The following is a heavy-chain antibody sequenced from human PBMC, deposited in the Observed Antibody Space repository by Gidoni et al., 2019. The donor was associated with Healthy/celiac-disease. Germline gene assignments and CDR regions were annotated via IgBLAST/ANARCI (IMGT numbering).Heavy chain of an antibody. CDR2: MNPNSGNT. J-gene: IGHJ1*01. CDR1: GYTFTNYD. CDR3: ARRGHSSNYYGYFQD. Sequence: QVQLVQSGAEVKKPGASVMVSCEASGYTFTNYDINWVRQATGQGLKWMGWMNPNSGNTGSAQKFQGRITMTRSSSTTTAYMELSGLRSEDTAVYYCARRGHSSNYYGYFQDWGQGTLVTVSS. D-gene: IGHD5-12*01. V-gene: IGHV1-8*01.